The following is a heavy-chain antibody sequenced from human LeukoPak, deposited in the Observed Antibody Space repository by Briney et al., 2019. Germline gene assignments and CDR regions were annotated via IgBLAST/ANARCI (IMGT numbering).Heavy chain of an antibody. CDR1: GFTFSSCA. Sequence: GGSLRLSCAASGFTFSSCAMTWVRQSPGKGLEWVSSISGSGATTYYADSVKGRFTISRDNSNNTMYQQMNSLRAEDTAVYYCAKDQSRVGASDPFDYWGQGMQVGVFS. CDR3: AKDQSRVGASDPFDY. CDR2: ISGSGATT. J-gene: IGHJ4*02. V-gene: IGHV3-23*01. D-gene: IGHD1-26*01.